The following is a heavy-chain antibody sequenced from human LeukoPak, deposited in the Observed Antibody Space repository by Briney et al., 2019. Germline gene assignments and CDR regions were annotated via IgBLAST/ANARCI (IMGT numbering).Heavy chain of an antibody. V-gene: IGHV3-7*03. Sequence: GGSLRLSCVASGFPFSSYWMSWVRQAPGKGLEWVANIKQDGSEKYYVDSVKGRFTISRDNAKNSLYLQMNSLRAEDTAVYYCARDLLWFGELDYWGQGTLVTVSS. J-gene: IGHJ4*02. CDR1: GFPFSSYW. D-gene: IGHD3-10*01. CDR3: ARDLLWFGELDY. CDR2: IKQDGSEK.